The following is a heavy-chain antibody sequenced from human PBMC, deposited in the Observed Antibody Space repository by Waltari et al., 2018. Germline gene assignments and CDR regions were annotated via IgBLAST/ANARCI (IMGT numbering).Heavy chain of an antibody. D-gene: IGHD4-17*01. CDR3: ARPKFYHGDYPAGIDV. Sequence: QVQLVQSGGGVVQPGGSLRLSCAACCFYALTWIRQTPGKSLEWLALISYDGEKKFYADSVQGRFTVSRDNSNSTLYLQMNSLRAEDTGIYYCARPKFYHGDYPAGIDVWGQGTTVTVSS. J-gene: IGHJ6*02. CDR2: ISYDGEKK. V-gene: IGHV3-30*07. CDR1: CFYA.